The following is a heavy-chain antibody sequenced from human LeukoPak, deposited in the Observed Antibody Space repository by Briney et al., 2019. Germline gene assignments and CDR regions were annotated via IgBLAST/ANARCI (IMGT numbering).Heavy chain of an antibody. J-gene: IGHJ4*02. V-gene: IGHV4-38-2*01. Sequence: PSETLSLTCAVSGGSISSGFYWGWIRQPPGKGLECIGSIYHSGSTYYNPSLKSRVTISVDTSKNQFSLNLSSVTAADTAMYYCARAVGTSRNFFDYWGQGTPVTVSS. CDR1: GGSISSGFY. CDR2: IYHSGST. D-gene: IGHD4-23*01. CDR3: ARAVGTSRNFFDY.